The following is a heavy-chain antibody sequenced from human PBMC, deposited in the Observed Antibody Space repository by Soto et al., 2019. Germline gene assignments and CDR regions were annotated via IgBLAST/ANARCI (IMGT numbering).Heavy chain of an antibody. V-gene: IGHV1-69*01. CDR1: GGTFGNHV. CDR3: AREAGYTYGYVFDY. Sequence: QVQLVQSGAEVKKPGSSVRVSCKASGGTFGNHVISWVRQAPGQGLEWLGGIIPVLGVGDNAQNFQGRVTITADASTSTAYLELSSLRSEDTALYYCAREAGYTYGYVFDYWGQGTLVTVSS. CDR2: IIPVLGVG. J-gene: IGHJ4*02. D-gene: IGHD5-18*01.